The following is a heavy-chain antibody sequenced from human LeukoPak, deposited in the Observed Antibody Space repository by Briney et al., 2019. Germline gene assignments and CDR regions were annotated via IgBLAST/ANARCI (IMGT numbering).Heavy chain of an antibody. CDR3: ARGLYDSSGYYRNDAFDI. V-gene: IGHV3-7*01. D-gene: IGHD3-22*01. CDR2: IKQDGSEK. J-gene: IGHJ3*02. CDR1: GSTFSSYW. Sequence: PGGSLRLSCAASGSTFSSYWMSWVRQAPGKGLEWVANIKQDGSEKYYVDSVKGRFTISRDNAKNSLYLQMNSLRAEDTAVYYCARGLYDSSGYYRNDAFDIWGQGTMVTVSS.